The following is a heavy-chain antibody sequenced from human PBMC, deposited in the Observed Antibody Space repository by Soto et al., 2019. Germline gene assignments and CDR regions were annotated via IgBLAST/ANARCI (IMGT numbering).Heavy chain of an antibody. CDR1: GFTFSSYG. CDR3: ARDEYASGSLDD. D-gene: IGHD3-10*01. J-gene: IGHJ4*02. V-gene: IGHV3-33*01. CDR2: IWYDGSNK. Sequence: QVQLVESGGGVVQPGRSLRLSCAASGFTFSSYGMHWVRQAPGKGLEWVAVIWYDGSNKYYTDSVKGRFTISRDNSKNTLYLQMNSLRAEDTAVYYCARDEYASGSLDDWGQGTLVTVSS.